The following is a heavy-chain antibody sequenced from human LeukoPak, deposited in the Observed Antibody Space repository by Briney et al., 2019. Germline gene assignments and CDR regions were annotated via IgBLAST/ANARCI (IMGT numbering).Heavy chain of an antibody. J-gene: IGHJ4*02. CDR3: AKEDLGPVGPYYFDY. Sequence: GGSLRLSCAASGFTFSTSAMTWVRQAPGKGLEWVSAISGVNDGTYYADSVKGRFTISRDNSKNTLYLQMNSLRAEDTAVYYCAKEDLGPVGPYYFDYWGQGTLVTVSS. CDR2: ISGVNDGT. CDR1: GFTFSTSA. V-gene: IGHV3-23*01. D-gene: IGHD1-26*01.